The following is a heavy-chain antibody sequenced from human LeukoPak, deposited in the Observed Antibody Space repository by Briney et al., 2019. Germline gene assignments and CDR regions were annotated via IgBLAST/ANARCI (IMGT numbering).Heavy chain of an antibody. D-gene: IGHD5-12*01. V-gene: IGHV3-9*03. CDR1: GFTFDDYA. J-gene: IGHJ3*02. Sequence: GGSLRLSCAASGFTFDDYAMHWVRQAPGKGLEWVSGISWNSGSIGYADSVKGRFTISRDNSKNTLYLQMGSLRAEDMAVYYCAREATLYDAFDIWGQGTMVTVSS. CDR3: AREATLYDAFDI. CDR2: ISWNSGSI.